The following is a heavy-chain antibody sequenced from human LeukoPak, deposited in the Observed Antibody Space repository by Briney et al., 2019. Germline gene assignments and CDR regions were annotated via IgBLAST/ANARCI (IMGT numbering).Heavy chain of an antibody. J-gene: IGHJ5*02. Sequence: SETLSLTCTVSGGSISSYYWSWIRQPPGKGLEWIGYIYYSGSTNYNPSLKSRVTISVDTSKNQFSLKLSSVTAADTAVYYCARIEDGSLFDPWGQGTLVTVSS. D-gene: IGHD5-12*01. CDR2: IYYSGST. CDR3: ARIEDGSLFDP. V-gene: IGHV4-59*01. CDR1: GGSISSYY.